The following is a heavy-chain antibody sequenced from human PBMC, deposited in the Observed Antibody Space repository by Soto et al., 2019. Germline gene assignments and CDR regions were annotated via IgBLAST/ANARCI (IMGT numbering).Heavy chain of an antibody. CDR1: GFTFSSYG. D-gene: IGHD6-19*01. CDR3: ARDPTPRTLAEGMDV. Sequence: QVQLVESGGGVVQPGRSLRLSCAASGFTFSSYGMHWVRQAPGKGLEWVAVIWYDGSNKYYADSVKGRFTISRDNSKNPLYLQMNSLRAEDTAVYYCARDPTPRTLAEGMDVWGQGTTVTVSS. CDR2: IWYDGSNK. J-gene: IGHJ6*02. V-gene: IGHV3-33*01.